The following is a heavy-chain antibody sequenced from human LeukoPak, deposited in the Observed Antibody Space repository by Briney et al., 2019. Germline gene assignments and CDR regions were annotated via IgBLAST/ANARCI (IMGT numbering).Heavy chain of an antibody. D-gene: IGHD6-19*01. J-gene: IGHJ3*02. Sequence: PGGSLRLSCAASGFTFSNAWMSWVRQAPGKGLEWVANIKQDGSEKYYVDSVKGRFTISRDNAKNSLYLQMNSLRAEDTAVYYCARGSGWYGEYAFDIWGQGTMVTVSS. CDR2: IKQDGSEK. CDR3: ARGSGWYGEYAFDI. CDR1: GFTFSNAW. V-gene: IGHV3-7*04.